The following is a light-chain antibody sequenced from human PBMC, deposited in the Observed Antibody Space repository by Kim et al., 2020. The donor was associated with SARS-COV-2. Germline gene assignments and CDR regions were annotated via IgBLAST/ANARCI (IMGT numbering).Light chain of an antibody. CDR2: VAS. Sequence: ASVGDTVTITCRASHDVMNNLGCYQQNPGGAPNHLFYVASTLQSAVPSRFSGGGSGTKFSLSIISVQPEDFPTYFCLQHSTYPITFGQGTRLEIK. CDR1: HDVMNN. J-gene: IGKJ5*01. CDR3: LQHSTYPIT. V-gene: IGKV1-17*01.